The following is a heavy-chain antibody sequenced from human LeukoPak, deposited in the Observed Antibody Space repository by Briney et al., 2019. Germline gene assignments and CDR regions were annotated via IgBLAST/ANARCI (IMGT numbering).Heavy chain of an antibody. CDR3: ASSGPNDAFDI. CDR2: IYYSGST. V-gene: IGHV4-39*01. CDR1: GASISSHTDY. Sequence: SETLSLTCTVSGASISSHTDYWGWVRQPPGKGLEWIGSIYYSGSTYYNPSLKSRVTISVDTSKDQFSLKLSSVTAADTAVYYCASSGPNDAFDIWGQGTMVTVSS. D-gene: IGHD2-15*01. J-gene: IGHJ3*02.